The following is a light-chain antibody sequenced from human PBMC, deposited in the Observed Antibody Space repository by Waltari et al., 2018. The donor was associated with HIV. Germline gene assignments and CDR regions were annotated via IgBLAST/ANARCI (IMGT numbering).Light chain of an antibody. Sequence: QSVLTQPPSASETPGQRVPISCSGSSSTIGSHYVYWYQHLPGTAPKLLIYRNNQRPSGVPDRFSGSKSGTSASLAISGLRSEDEADYYCAAWGDSLTSFVFGTGTKVTVL. V-gene: IGLV1-47*01. CDR2: RNN. CDR1: SSTIGSHY. J-gene: IGLJ1*01. CDR3: AAWGDSLTSFV.